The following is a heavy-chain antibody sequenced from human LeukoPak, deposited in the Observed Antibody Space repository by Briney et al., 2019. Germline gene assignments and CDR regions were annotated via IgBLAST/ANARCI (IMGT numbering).Heavy chain of an antibody. CDR3: ARTGENPPAATLYGMDV. D-gene: IGHD2-15*01. V-gene: IGHV1-69*13. CDR2: IIPIFGTA. J-gene: IGHJ6*02. Sequence: SVKVSCKASGGTFSSYGISWVRQAPGQGLEWMGGIIPIFGTANYAQKFQGRVTITADESTSTAYMELSSLRSEDTAVYYCARTGENPPAATLYGMDVWGQGTTVTVSS. CDR1: GGTFSSYG.